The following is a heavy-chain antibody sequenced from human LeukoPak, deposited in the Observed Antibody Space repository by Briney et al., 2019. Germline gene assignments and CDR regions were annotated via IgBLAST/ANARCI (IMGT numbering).Heavy chain of an antibody. J-gene: IGHJ4*02. CDR1: GYTFTSYY. V-gene: IGHV1-2*02. CDR3: ARGNFYDNKGYSPELRY. D-gene: IGHD3-10*01. CDR2: SDPKSGAT. Sequence: ASVKVSCKASGYTFTSYYIHWLRQAPGQRFEWMGWSDPKSGATKYEHFQGRVTMTRDTSISTAYMELSRLTSDDTTVYYCARGNFYDNKGYSPELRYWGQGTLVTVSS.